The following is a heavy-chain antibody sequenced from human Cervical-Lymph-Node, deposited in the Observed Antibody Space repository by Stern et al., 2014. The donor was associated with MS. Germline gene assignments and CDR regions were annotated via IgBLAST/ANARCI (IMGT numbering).Heavy chain of an antibody. CDR1: GGTFSSHA. V-gene: IGHV1-69*01. D-gene: IGHD2-21*02. J-gene: IGHJ6*02. Sequence: QVQLVESGAEVMQPGSSVKVSCKASGGTFSSHAINWVRQAPGQGLEWVGGIIPIFDTPNYARQFQGSDTITADDSTKTDHLELSSLRSDDTALYYCATPAAVTVGSMDVWGQGTTVIVSS. CDR3: ATPAAVTVGSMDV. CDR2: IIPIFDTP.